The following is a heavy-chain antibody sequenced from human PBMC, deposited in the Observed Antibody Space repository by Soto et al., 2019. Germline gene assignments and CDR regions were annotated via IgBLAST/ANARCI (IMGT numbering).Heavy chain of an antibody. Sequence: VGSLRLSCAASGFIFENFGMSWVRQAPGKGLEWISSISGSGFKKYYADSVKGRFTISRDNSKSTVYLELNNLSAEDTAVCHCAKNQGVELVPLATVDWFDPWGQGSVVTVSS. CDR2: ISGSGFKK. CDR1: GFIFENFG. V-gene: IGHV3-23*01. CDR3: AKNQGVELVPLATVDWFDP. J-gene: IGHJ5*02. D-gene: IGHD1-26*01.